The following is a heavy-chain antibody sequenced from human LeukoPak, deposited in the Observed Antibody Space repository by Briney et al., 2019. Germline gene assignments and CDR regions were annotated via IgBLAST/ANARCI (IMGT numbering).Heavy chain of an antibody. CDR2: IYYSGST. V-gene: IGHV4-59*01. CDR3: ARSGGSSSWYFDY. D-gene: IGHD6-13*01. J-gene: IGHJ4*02. Sequence: SGTLSLTCTVSGGSISSYYWSWIRQPPGKGLEWIGYIYYSGSTNYNPSLKSRVTISVDTSKNQFSLKLSSVTAADTAVYYCARSGGSSSWYFDYWGQGTLVTVSS. CDR1: GGSISSYY.